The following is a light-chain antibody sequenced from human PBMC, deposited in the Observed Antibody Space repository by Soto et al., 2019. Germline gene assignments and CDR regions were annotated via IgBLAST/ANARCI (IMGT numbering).Light chain of an antibody. CDR3: QQYVTSPLT. J-gene: IGKJ4*01. CDR1: RSVRRND. CDR2: EAS. Sequence: EIVLMQSPATLALSPGERATLSCRASRSVRRNDLAWYQQKPGHAPRLLIYEASSRSTGIPDRFSGSASGTDFTLNISRLEQDDFAVYYCQQYVTSPLTFGGGTKVEIK. V-gene: IGKV3-20*01.